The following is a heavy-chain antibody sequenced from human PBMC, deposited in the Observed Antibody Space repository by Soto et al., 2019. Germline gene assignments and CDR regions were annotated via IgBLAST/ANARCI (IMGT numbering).Heavy chain of an antibody. D-gene: IGHD3-10*02. CDR1: GFTFSNYA. CDR2: ILNDGTNK. CDR3: TRGWDGYDWGDAGDI. J-gene: IGHJ3*02. Sequence: QVQLVESGGGVVQPGRSERLSCAGSGFTFSNYAMHWVRQAPGKGLEWVANILNDGTNKNYADSVKGRFTISRDNSQNTVYLQMNTLRLEDTAVYYCTRGWDGYDWGDAGDIWGQGTLVRVSS. V-gene: IGHV3-30-3*01.